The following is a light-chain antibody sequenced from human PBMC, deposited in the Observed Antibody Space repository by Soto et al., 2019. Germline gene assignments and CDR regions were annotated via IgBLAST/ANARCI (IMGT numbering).Light chain of an antibody. CDR2: DAS. J-gene: IGKJ1*01. Sequence: DIQMTHSPSTLSATVGDRVTITCWASQSISSWLAWYQQKPGKAPKLLIYDASSLESGVPSRFSGSGSGTEFTLTISSLQPDDFATYYCQHYNSYSEAFGQGTKVDI. V-gene: IGKV1-5*01. CDR1: QSISSW. CDR3: QHYNSYSEA.